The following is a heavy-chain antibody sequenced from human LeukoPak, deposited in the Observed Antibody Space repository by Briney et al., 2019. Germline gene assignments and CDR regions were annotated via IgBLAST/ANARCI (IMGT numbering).Heavy chain of an antibody. Sequence: GGSLRLSCAASGFTFSSYGMHWVRQAPGNGLEWVAVISYDGSNKYYADSVKGRFTISRDNSKNTLYLQMNSLRAEDTAVYYCARASSGWYYFDYWGQGTLVTVSS. J-gene: IGHJ4*02. CDR1: GFTFSSYG. V-gene: IGHV3-30*03. D-gene: IGHD6-19*01. CDR2: ISYDGSNK. CDR3: ARASSGWYYFDY.